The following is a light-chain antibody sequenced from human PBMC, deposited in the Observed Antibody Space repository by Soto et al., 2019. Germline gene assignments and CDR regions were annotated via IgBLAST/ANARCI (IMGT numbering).Light chain of an antibody. V-gene: IGKV1-39*01. CDR3: QQYYTIPT. Sequence: DIQMTQSPSSLSASVGDRVTITCRASQSINIYLNWYQQKPRKAPKVLMSAASSLQSGVPSRFSGGGSGTDFTLTITSLQPEDFATYYCQQYYTIPTFGQGTRLE. CDR1: QSINIY. J-gene: IGKJ5*01. CDR2: AAS.